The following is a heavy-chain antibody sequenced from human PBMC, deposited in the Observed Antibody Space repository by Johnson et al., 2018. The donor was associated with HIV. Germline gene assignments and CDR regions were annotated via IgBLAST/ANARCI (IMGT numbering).Heavy chain of an antibody. D-gene: IGHD3-3*01. CDR2: IRYDGSKK. CDR1: GFTFSSYA. V-gene: IGHV3-30-3*01. J-gene: IGHJ3*02. CDR3: ARGSPYYNFWSGYVDAFDI. Sequence: QVQLVESGGGVVQPGRSLRLSCAASGFTFSSYAMHWVRQAPGKGLEWVAFIRYDGSKKYYADSVKGRLTISRDNSKNTLYLQKNSLRAEDTAVYYCARGSPYYNFWSGYVDAFDIWGQGTMVTVSS.